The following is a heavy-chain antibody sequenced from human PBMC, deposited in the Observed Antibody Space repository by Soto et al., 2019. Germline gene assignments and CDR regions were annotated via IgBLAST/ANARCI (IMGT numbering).Heavy chain of an antibody. J-gene: IGHJ4*02. CDR1: GGSISTYY. V-gene: IGHV4-59*12. Sequence: SETLSLTCSISGGSISTYYWTWIRQPPGKGLEWIGYISNSGSTNYNPSLKSRVTMSVDTSKNQFSLKLSSVTAADTAVYYCATRGRAVAGYLDYWGQGTLVTVSS. CDR3: ATRGRAVAGYLDY. D-gene: IGHD6-19*01. CDR2: ISNSGST.